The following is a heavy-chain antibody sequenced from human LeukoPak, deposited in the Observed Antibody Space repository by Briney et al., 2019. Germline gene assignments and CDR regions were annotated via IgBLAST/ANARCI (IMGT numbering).Heavy chain of an antibody. CDR1: GFTFSRHW. D-gene: IGHD3-22*01. J-gene: IGHJ4*02. CDR2: ISSSSSYI. CDR3: ARGPYKTYYYDSSGYYLEY. Sequence: GGSLRLSCAASGFTFSRHWMHWVRQAPGKGLEWVSSISSSSSYIYYADSVKGRFTISRDNAKNSLYLQMNSLRAEDTAVYYCARGPYKTYYYDSSGYYLEYWGQGTLVTVSS. V-gene: IGHV3-21*01.